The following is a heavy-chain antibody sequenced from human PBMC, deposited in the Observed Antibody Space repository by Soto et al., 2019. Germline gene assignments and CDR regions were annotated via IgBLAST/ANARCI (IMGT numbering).Heavy chain of an antibody. CDR2: ISSSGSSR. D-gene: IGHD2-2*01. CDR3: ARGRSINTNMDY. V-gene: IGHV3-21*01. CDR1: GFTFSTYS. Sequence: EAQLVESGGGLVKHGGSLRLSCAASGFTFSTYSMNWVRQAPGKGLEWVSSISSSGSSRSYADSVKGRFTISRDNAKNSLYLQMDSLRAEDTAVYYCARGRSINTNMDYWGQGTLVTVSS. J-gene: IGHJ4*02.